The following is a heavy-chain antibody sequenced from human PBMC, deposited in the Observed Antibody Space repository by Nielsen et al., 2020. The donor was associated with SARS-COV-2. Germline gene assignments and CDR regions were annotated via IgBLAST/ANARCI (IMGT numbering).Heavy chain of an antibody. J-gene: IGHJ4*02. Sequence: GGSLRLSCAASGFTFSDYYMSWIRQAPGKGLEWVSYISSSSSYTNYADSVKGRFTISRDNTKNSLFLQMNSLRAEDAAVYYCARRDSHSTTWYFDSWGQGTLVTVSS. CDR2: ISSSSSYT. D-gene: IGHD6-13*01. CDR1: GFTFSDYY. V-gene: IGHV3-11*03. CDR3: ARRDSHSTTWYFDS.